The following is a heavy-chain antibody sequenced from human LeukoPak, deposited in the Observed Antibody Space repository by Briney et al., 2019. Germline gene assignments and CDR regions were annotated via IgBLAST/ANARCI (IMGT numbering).Heavy chain of an antibody. V-gene: IGHV3-13*01. CDR2: IGTTGDT. CDR3: ARASQYSSGFDY. CDR1: GFTFSSYD. Sequence: AGGSLRLSCAASGFTFSSYDMHWVRQATGKGLEWVSAIGTTGDTYYPGSVKGRFTISRENAKNSLYLQMNSLRAGDTTVYYCARASQYSSGFDYWGQGTLVTVSS. D-gene: IGHD6-19*01. J-gene: IGHJ4*02.